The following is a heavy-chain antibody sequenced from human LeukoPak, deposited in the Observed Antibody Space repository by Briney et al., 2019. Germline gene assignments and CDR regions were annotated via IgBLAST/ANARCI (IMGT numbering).Heavy chain of an antibody. J-gene: IGHJ4*02. CDR1: GFIFNNYA. D-gene: IGHD6-19*01. CDR2: ITDSGGDT. Sequence: GGSLRLSCAASGFIFNNYAMSWVRQAPGKGLEWVSAITDSGGDTYHADSVKGRFTISRDNSRNTLYLQMNGLRVEDSAVYHCAIGSQSSRPYYFDFWGPGTLVTVSS. CDR3: AIGSQSSRPYYFDF. V-gene: IGHV3-23*01.